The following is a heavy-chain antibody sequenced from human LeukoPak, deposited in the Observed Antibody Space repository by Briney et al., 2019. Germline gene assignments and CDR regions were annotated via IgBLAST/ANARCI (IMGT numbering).Heavy chain of an antibody. V-gene: IGHV4-34*01. CDR2: INHSGST. J-gene: IGHJ4*02. Sequence: SETLSLTCAVYGGSFSGYYWSWIRQPPGKGLEWIGEINHSGSTNYNPSLKSRVTISVDTSRNQFSLKLSSVTAADTAVYYCARGHRGSSNTYYLDYWGQGTLVTVSS. CDR1: GGSFSGYY. D-gene: IGHD6-6*01. CDR3: ARGHRGSSNTYYLDY.